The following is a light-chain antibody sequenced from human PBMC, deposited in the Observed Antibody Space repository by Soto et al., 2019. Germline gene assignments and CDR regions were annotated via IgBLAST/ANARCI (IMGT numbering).Light chain of an antibody. V-gene: IGKV1-39*01. Sequence: DIQMTQSPSSLSASVGDRVTISRRAAQSISTYLNWYQQKPGTAPRLLIYSASSVKTGVPPRFSGSGSGRDFTLTISSLRPEDIATYFCQQSYTSPPWTFGQGTKVDIK. CDR2: SAS. CDR1: QSISTY. CDR3: QQSYTSPPWT. J-gene: IGKJ1*01.